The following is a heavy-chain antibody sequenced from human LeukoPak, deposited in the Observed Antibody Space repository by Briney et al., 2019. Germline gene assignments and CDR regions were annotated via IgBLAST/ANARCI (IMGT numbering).Heavy chain of an antibody. CDR1: GFTFSSYA. J-gene: IGHJ4*02. V-gene: IGHV3-23*01. D-gene: IGHD4-17*01. Sequence: GGSLRLSCAASGFTFSSYAMSCVRQAPGKGLEWVSVVSGSGATTFYADSVKGRFTISRDNSKSTLYLQMNSLRAEDTAVYYCAKDYFGDYAFDYWGQGTLVTVSS. CDR2: VSGSGATT. CDR3: AKDYFGDYAFDY.